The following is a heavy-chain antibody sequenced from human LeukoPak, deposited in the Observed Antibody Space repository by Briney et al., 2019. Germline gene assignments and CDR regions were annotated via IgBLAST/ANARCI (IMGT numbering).Heavy chain of an antibody. J-gene: IGHJ4*02. CDR2: INPSDGST. D-gene: IGHD1-1*01. CDR1: GYTFISSY. CDR3: ARGGGGTGPFDY. V-gene: IGHV1-46*01. Sequence: ASVKVSCKASGYTFISSYLHWVRQVPGQGLEWMGIINPSDGSTSSAQKFQGRVTLTRDTSTSTVYMELSSLRSGDTAVYFCARGGGGTGPFDYWGQGTLVTVSS.